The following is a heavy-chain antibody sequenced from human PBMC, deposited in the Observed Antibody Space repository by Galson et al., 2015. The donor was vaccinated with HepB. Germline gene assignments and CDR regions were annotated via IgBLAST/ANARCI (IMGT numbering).Heavy chain of an antibody. D-gene: IGHD6-19*01. J-gene: IGHJ4*02. V-gene: IGHV3-30*02. CDR1: GFTFSSYG. Sequence: SLRLSCAASGFTFSSYGMHWVRQAPGKGLEWVAFIRYDGSNKYYADSVKGRFTISRDNSKNTLYLQMNSLRAEDTAVYYCARAIAVAETGYFDYWGQGTLVTVSS. CDR3: ARAIAVAETGYFDY. CDR2: IRYDGSNK.